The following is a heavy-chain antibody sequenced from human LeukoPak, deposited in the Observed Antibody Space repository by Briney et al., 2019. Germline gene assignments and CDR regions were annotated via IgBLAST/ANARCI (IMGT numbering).Heavy chain of an antibody. CDR2: ISSSSSHI. J-gene: IGHJ4*02. V-gene: IGHV3-21*01. Sequence: GGSLRLSCAASGFTFSSYSMNWVRQAPGKGLEWVSSISSSSSHIYYADSVKGRFTISRDNAKNSLYLQMNSLRAEDTAVYYCARDRTSGRDYYDSSGFYYFDYWGQGTLVTVSS. CDR1: GFTFSSYS. CDR3: ARDRTSGRDYYDSSGFYYFDY. D-gene: IGHD3-22*01.